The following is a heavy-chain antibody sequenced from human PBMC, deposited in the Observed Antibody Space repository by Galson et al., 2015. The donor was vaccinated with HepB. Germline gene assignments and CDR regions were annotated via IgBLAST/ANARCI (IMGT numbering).Heavy chain of an antibody. CDR2: INPSGGST. D-gene: IGHD2-2*01. CDR3: ARGLEYQLLGYYYYGMDV. Sequence: SVKVSCKASGYTFTSYYMHWVRQAPGQGLEWMGIINPSGGSTSYAQKFQGRVTMTRDTSTSTVYMELSSLRSEDTAVYYCARGLEYQLLGYYYYGMDVWGQGTTVTVSS. J-gene: IGHJ6*02. CDR1: GYTFTSYY. V-gene: IGHV1-46*03.